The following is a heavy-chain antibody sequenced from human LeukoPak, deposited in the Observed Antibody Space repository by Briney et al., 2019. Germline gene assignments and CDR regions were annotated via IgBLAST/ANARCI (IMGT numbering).Heavy chain of an antibody. CDR2: ISSSSSTI. CDR1: GFTFSSYS. Sequence: GGSLRLSCAASGFTFSSYSMNWVRQAPGKGLEWVSYISSSSSTIYYADAVKGRFTISRDNAKSSLNLQMNSLRAEDTAVYYCARDAPVSTVPFGYWGQGTLVTVSS. CDR3: ARDAPVSTVPFGY. V-gene: IGHV3-48*01. D-gene: IGHD3-10*01. J-gene: IGHJ4*02.